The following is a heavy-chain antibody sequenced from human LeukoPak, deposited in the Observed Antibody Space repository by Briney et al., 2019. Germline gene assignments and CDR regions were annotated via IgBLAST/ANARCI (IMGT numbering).Heavy chain of an antibody. Sequence: QPGGSLRLSCAASGFTFSSYAMHWVRQAPGKGLEWVAVISYDGSNKYYADSVKGRFTISRDNSKNTLYLQMNSLRAEDTAVYYCAGDGGDGYNYLDYWGQGTLVTVSS. CDR3: AGDGGDGYNYLDY. CDR2: ISYDGSNK. V-gene: IGHV3-30-3*01. CDR1: GFTFSSYA. D-gene: IGHD5-24*01. J-gene: IGHJ4*02.